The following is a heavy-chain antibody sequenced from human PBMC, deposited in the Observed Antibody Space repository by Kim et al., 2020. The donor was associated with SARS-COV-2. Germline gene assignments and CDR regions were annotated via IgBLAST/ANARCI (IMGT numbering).Heavy chain of an antibody. CDR1: GYTFTGYY. CDR3: AREIYDFWTQPIYYYGMDV. D-gene: IGHD3-3*01. V-gene: IGHV1-2*02. J-gene: IGHJ6*02. CDR2: INPNSGGT. Sequence: ASVKVSCKASGYTFTGYYMHWVRQAPGQGLGWMGWINPNSGGTNYAQKFQGRVTMTRDTSISTAYMELSRLRSDDTAVYYCAREIYDFWTQPIYYYGMDVWGQGTTVTVSS.